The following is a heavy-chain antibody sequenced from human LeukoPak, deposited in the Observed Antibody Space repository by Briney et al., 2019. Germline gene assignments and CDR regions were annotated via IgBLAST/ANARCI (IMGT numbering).Heavy chain of an antibody. CDR3: ARTVTDAFDI. Sequence: GGSLRLSCAASGFTVSRYWMHWVRQAPGKGLVWVSRIDSDVSSTTYADSVKGRFIISRDNAKNTLYLQMNSLRAEDTAVYYCARTVTDAFDIWGQGTMVTVSS. J-gene: IGHJ3*02. CDR2: IDSDVSST. D-gene: IGHD3-16*02. V-gene: IGHV3-74*03. CDR1: GFTVSRYW.